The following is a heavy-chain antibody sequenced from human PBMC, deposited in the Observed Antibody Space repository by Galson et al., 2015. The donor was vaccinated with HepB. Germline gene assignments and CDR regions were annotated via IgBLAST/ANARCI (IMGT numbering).Heavy chain of an antibody. V-gene: IGHV3-23*01. CDR1: GFTFSSYA. CDR2: ISGSSGST. J-gene: IGHJ4*02. Sequence: SLRLSCAASGFTFSSYAMSWVRQAPGKGLEWVSAISGSSGSTYYADSVKGRFTISRDNSKNTLYLQMNSLRAEDTAVYYCTTEGYSRKRLFDYWGQGTLVTVSS. D-gene: IGHD4-11*01. CDR3: TTEGYSRKRLFDY.